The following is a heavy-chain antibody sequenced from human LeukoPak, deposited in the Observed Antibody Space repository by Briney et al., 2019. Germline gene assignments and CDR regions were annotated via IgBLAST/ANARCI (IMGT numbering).Heavy chain of an antibody. CDR3: ARGYYYAKGDAFDI. CDR2: INTNTGNP. CDR1: AYTFTSYA. V-gene: IGHV7-4-1*02. Sequence: EASVKVSCKTSAYTFTSYAMNWVRQAPGQGLEWMGWINTNTGNPTYAQGFTGRFVFSLDTSVSTAYLQISSLKAEDTAVYYCARGYYYAKGDAFDIWGQGTMVTVSS. J-gene: IGHJ3*02. D-gene: IGHD3-10*01.